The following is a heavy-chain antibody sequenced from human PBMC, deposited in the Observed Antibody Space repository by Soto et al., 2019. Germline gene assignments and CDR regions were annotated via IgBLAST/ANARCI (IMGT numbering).Heavy chain of an antibody. V-gene: IGHV5-51*01. J-gene: IGHJ4*02. CDR2: IYPGDSDT. D-gene: IGHD3-16*01. CDR1: GYIFTNYW. Sequence: GESLKISCEASGYIFTNYWIGWVRQMPGKGLEWMGIIYPGDSDTRYSPSFQDQVSMSVGKSIGTAYLQWSSLKASDTAMYYCERPSGKKESFGGPRPFDYWAREPLVTVSS. CDR3: ERPSGKKESFGGPRPFDY.